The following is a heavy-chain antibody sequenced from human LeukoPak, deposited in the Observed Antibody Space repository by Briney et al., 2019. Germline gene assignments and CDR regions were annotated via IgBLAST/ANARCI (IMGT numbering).Heavy chain of an antibody. CDR3: ASERRVVPADPIEYYYYYMDV. D-gene: IGHD2-2*01. J-gene: IGHJ6*03. Sequence: VASVKVSCKASGYTFTGYYMHLVRQAPGQGLEWMGWINPNSGGTNYAQKFQGRVTMTRDTSISTAYMELSRLRSDDTAVYYCASERRVVPADPIEYYYYYMDVWGKGTTVTVSS. CDR1: GYTFTGYY. CDR2: INPNSGGT. V-gene: IGHV1-2*02.